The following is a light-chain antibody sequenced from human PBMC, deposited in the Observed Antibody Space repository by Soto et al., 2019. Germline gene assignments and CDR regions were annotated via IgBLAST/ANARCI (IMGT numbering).Light chain of an antibody. CDR3: AAWDDSLNGFVV. CDR2: SNN. Sequence: QSVLTQPPSASGTPGQRVTISCSGSSSNIGSNTVNWYQQLPGTAPKLLIYSNNQRPSGVPDRFSGSKSGTSASLAISGLESEDEADYYCAAWDDSLNGFVVLGGGTKLTGL. V-gene: IGLV1-44*01. CDR1: SSNIGSNT. J-gene: IGLJ2*01.